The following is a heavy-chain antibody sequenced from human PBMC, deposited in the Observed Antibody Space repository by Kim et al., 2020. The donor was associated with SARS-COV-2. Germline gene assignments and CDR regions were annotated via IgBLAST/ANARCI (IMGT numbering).Heavy chain of an antibody. CDR3: ARARRVVAATRWFDP. CDR2: INHSGST. J-gene: IGHJ5*02. D-gene: IGHD2-15*01. V-gene: IGHV4-34*01. Sequence: SETLSLTCAVYGGSFSGYYWSWIRQPPGKGLEWIGEINHSGSTNYNPSLKSRVTISVDTSKNQFSLKLSSVTAADTAVYYCARARRVVAATRWFDPWGQGTLVTVSS. CDR1: GGSFSGYY.